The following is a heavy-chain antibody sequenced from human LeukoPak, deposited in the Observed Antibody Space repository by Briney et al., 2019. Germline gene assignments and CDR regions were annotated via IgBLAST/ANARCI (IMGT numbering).Heavy chain of an antibody. CDR2: IYYSGST. J-gene: IGHJ4*02. CDR3: ARARDTAMAHYFDY. Sequence: SETLSLTCTVSGGSISKYYWSWIRQPPGKGLEWIGYIYYSGSTNYNPSLKSRVTISVDTSKHQFSLKLSSVTAADTDVYYCARARDTAMAHYFDYWGQGTLATVSS. CDR1: GGSISKYY. D-gene: IGHD5-18*01. V-gene: IGHV4-59*01.